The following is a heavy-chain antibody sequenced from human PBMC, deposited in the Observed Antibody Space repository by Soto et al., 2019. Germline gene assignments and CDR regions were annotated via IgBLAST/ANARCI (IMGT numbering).Heavy chain of an antibody. V-gene: IGHV3-66*01. CDR2: IYSAGNT. D-gene: IGHD3-22*01. CDR3: ARDYYKYYDSSGYYRSPAY. Sequence: GGSLRLSCAASGFTFSSYSMNWVRQAPGKGLEWISIIYSAGNTYYADSVKGRFTISRDNSKNTLYLQMNSLGAEDTAVYYCARDYYKYYDSSGYYRSPAYWGQGTLVTVSS. J-gene: IGHJ4*02. CDR1: GFTFSSYS.